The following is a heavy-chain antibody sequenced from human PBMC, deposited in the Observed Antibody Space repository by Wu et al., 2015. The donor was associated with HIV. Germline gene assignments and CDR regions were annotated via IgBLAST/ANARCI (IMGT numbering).Heavy chain of an antibody. CDR1: GYTFNGYY. V-gene: IGHV1-2*02. CDR3: AATIVVTRGVIYYYYYMDV. Sequence: QVQLVQSGAEVKKPGASVKVSCEASGYTFNGYYIHWVRQAPGQGLEWMGWINPNTGGTNYAQKFQGRITVTSDTSIKTAYMELSRLRSDDSAVYYCAATIVVTRGVIYYYYYMDVWGKGTTVTVSS. J-gene: IGHJ6*03. CDR2: INPNTGGT. D-gene: IGHD5-12*01.